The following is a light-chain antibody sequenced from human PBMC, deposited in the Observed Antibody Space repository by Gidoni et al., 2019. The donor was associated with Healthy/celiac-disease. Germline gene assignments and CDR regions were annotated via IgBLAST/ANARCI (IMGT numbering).Light chain of an antibody. CDR1: SSNIGRNT. V-gene: IGLV1-44*01. CDR2: SNN. Sequence: QSVLTQPPSASRTPGQRVTISCSGSSSNIGRNTVNWYQQLPGTAPKLLISSNNQRPSGVPDRFSGSKSGTSASLAISGLQSEDEADYYCAAWDDSLNGPVFGGGTKLTVL. CDR3: AAWDDSLNGPV. J-gene: IGLJ3*02.